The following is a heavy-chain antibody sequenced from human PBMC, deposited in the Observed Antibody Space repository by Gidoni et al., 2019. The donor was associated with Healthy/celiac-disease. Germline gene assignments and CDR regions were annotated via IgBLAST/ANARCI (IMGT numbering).Heavy chain of an antibody. D-gene: IGHD3-9*01. CDR1: GFTFSSYG. Sequence: QVQLVESGGGVVQPGRSLRLSCAASGFTFSSYGMHWVRQAPGQGLEWVEVISYDGSNKYYADSVKGRFTISRDKSKNTLYLQMNSLRAEDTAVYYCAKDRGRYDILTGYGQFDYWGQGTLVTVSS. V-gene: IGHV3-30*18. CDR2: ISYDGSNK. CDR3: AKDRGRYDILTGYGQFDY. J-gene: IGHJ4*02.